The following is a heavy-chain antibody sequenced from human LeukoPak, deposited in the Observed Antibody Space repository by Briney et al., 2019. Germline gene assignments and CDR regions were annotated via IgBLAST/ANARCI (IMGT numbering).Heavy chain of an antibody. D-gene: IGHD2-15*01. CDR2: ISGSGGST. CDR1: GFTFSSNA. CDR3: AKYLYSVSYYGMDV. J-gene: IGHJ6*02. Sequence: GGSLRLFCSASGFTFSSNAMSWVRQAPGKGLEWVSGISGSGGSTYYADSVKGRFTISRDNSKNTLYLQMNSLRAEDTALYYCAKYLYSVSYYGMDVWGQGTTVTVSS. V-gene: IGHV3-23*01.